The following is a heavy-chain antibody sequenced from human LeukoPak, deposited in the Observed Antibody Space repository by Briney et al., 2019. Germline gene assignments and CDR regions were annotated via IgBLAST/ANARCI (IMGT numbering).Heavy chain of an antibody. CDR3: AKDIYSGYDSYYFDY. CDR1: GFTFDGYA. V-gene: IGHV3-9*01. CDR2: ISWNSGSI. J-gene: IGHJ4*02. D-gene: IGHD5-12*01. Sequence: PGGSLRLSCAASGFTFDGYAMHWVRQAPGKGLEWVSGISWNSGSIGYADSVKGRFTISRDNAKNSLYLQMNSLRAEDTALYYCAKDIYSGYDSYYFDYWGQGTLVTVSS.